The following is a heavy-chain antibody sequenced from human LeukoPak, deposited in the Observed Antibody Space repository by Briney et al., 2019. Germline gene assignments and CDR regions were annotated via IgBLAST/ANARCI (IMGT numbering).Heavy chain of an antibody. CDR2: INPNSGGT. J-gene: IGHJ6*03. Sequence: ASVKVSCKASGYTFTGYYMHWVRQAPGQGLEWMGRINPNSGGTNYAQKFQGRVTMTRDTSISTAYMELSRLRSDDTAVYYCARSGWGIDYYYYMDVWGKGTTVTVSS. D-gene: IGHD3-16*01. V-gene: IGHV1-2*06. CDR1: GYTFTGYY. CDR3: ARSGWGIDYYYYMDV.